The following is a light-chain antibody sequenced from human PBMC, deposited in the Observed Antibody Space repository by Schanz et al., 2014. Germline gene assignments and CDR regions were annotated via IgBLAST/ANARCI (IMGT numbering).Light chain of an antibody. J-gene: IGLJ3*02. CDR1: SSDVGGYNY. CDR3: CSYEGSNTWV. V-gene: IGLV2-8*01. Sequence: QSALTQPPSASGSPGQSVTISCTGTSSDVGGYNYVSWYQQHPGKAPKVMIYEVSKRPSGVPDRFSGSKSGNTASLTVSGLQAEDEADYFCCSYEGSNTWVFGGGTKLTVL. CDR2: EVS.